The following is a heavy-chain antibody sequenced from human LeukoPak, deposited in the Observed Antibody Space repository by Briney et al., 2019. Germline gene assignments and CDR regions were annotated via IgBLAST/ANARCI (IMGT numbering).Heavy chain of an antibody. D-gene: IGHD6-19*01. CDR1: GFTFSSYW. CDR3: ARDVWTGVAVSDY. J-gene: IGHJ4*02. CDR2: IKEDGSIQ. Sequence: PGGSLRLSCVASGFTFSSYWMTWVRPAPGKGLEWLANIKEDGSIQYYLDSVRGRFTISRDNAKTSVYLQLNSLRADDTAVYYCARDVWTGVAVSDYWGQGTLVTVSS. V-gene: IGHV3-7*01.